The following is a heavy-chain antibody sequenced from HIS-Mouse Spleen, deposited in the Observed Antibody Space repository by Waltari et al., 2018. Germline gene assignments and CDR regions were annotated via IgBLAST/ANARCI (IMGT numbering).Heavy chain of an antibody. J-gene: IGHJ4*02. V-gene: IGHV3-7*01. Sequence: VQLVEAGGGLVQPGGSLGLSCAASGVPFSSYSLSWVRQAPGKGLEWVANIKQDGSEKYYVDSVKGRFTISRDNAKNSLYLQMNSLRAEDTAVYYCASRLGISNYWGQGTLVTVSS. CDR3: ASRLGISNY. CDR1: GVPFSSYS. D-gene: IGHD7-27*01. CDR2: IKQDGSEK.